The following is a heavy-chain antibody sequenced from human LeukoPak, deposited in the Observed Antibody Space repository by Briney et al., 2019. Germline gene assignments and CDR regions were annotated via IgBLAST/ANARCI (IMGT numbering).Heavy chain of an antibody. D-gene: IGHD5-12*01. J-gene: IGHJ4*02. CDR2: IYSGGST. CDR1: GFTVSHNY. V-gene: IGHV3-66*01. CDR3: ARDLSGPLDY. Sequence: GGSLRLSCAASGFTVSHNYMSWVRQAPGKGLEWVSVIYSGGSTNYSESVKGRVTIFSDNSKNTLYLQMNSLRDEDTAVYYCARDLSGPLDYWGQGTLVTVSS.